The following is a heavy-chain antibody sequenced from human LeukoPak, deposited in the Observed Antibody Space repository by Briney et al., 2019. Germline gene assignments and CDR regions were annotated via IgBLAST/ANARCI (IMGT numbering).Heavy chain of an antibody. CDR2: IYYSGST. CDR3: ARGNSSGWHEGFDY. CDR1: GGSISSGSYY. D-gene: IGHD6-19*01. J-gene: IGHJ4*02. Sequence: SQTLSLTCTVSGGSISSGSYYWSWIRQPPGKGLEWIGYIYYSGSTNYNPSLKSRVTISVDTSKNQFSLKLSSVTAADTAVYYCARGNSSGWHEGFDYWGQGTLVTVSS. V-gene: IGHV4-61*01.